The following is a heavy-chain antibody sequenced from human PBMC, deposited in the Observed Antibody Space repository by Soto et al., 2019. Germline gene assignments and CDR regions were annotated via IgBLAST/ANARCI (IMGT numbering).Heavy chain of an antibody. CDR3: ARGHFSVVVTAIRGSAFDI. CDR1: RGTFSGYY. Sequence: QVQLQQWGAGLLKPSETLSLTCAVYRGTFSGYYWSWIRQPPGKGLECIGEINHSGSTNYNPSLKSRVTISVDTSKNQCSLKLSSVTAADTAVYYCARGHFSVVVTAIRGSAFDIWGQGTMVTVSS. J-gene: IGHJ3*02. V-gene: IGHV4-34*01. CDR2: INHSGST. D-gene: IGHD2-21*02.